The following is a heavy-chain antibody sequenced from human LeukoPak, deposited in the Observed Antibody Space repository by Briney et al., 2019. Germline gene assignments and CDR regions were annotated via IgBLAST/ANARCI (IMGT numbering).Heavy chain of an antibody. CDR3: ANLPSRRGAFDI. D-gene: IGHD1-1*01. CDR2: ISGSGGST. V-gene: IGHV3-23*01. J-gene: IGHJ3*02. CDR1: GFTFSSYA. Sequence: GGSLRLPCAASGFTFSSYAMSWVRQAPGKGLEWVSAISGSGGSTYYADSVKGRFTISRDNSKNTLYLQMNSLRAEDTAVYYCANLPSRRGAFDIWGQGTMVTVSS.